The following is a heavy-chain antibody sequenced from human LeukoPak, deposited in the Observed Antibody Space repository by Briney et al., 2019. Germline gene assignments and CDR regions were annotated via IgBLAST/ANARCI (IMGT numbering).Heavy chain of an antibody. CDR2: ISSSGSTI. CDR1: GFTFSSYE. CDR3: AKDTEASIAARSPFDY. V-gene: IGHV3-48*03. J-gene: IGHJ4*02. Sequence: GGSLRLSCAASGFTFSSYEMNWVRQAPGKGLEWVSYISSSGSTIYYADSVKGRFTISRDNAKNSLYLQMNSLRAEDMALYYCAKDTEASIAARSPFDYWGQGTLVTVSS. D-gene: IGHD6-6*01.